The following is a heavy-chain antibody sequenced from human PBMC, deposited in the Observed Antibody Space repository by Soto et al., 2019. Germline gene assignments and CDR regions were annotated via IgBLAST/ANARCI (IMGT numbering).Heavy chain of an antibody. Sequence: QVQLVESGGGLVKPGGSLRLSCASSGFTFSDYYMSWIRQAPGKGLEWVSSISSSGSSLSYAVSVKGRFTSARDNAKNSLYLQMNSLRAEDTAVYDCARVDEDCSGGSCYFDDYYYMDVWGKGTTVTVSS. CDR3: ARVDEDCSGGSCYFDDYYYMDV. CDR1: GFTFSDYY. J-gene: IGHJ6*03. V-gene: IGHV3-11*01. D-gene: IGHD2-15*01. CDR2: ISSSGSSL.